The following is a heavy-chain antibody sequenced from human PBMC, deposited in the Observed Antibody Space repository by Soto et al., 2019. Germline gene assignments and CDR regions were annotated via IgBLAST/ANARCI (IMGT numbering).Heavy chain of an antibody. CDR2: IYYSGST. D-gene: IGHD4-17*01. Sequence: QVQLQESGPGLVKPSETLSLTCTVSGGSISSYYWSWIRQPPGKGLEWIGYIYYSGSTNYNPSLKSRVTISVDTSKNQCSLKLSSVTAADTAVYYCAGEYGDDYYYYGMDVWGQGTTVTVSS. J-gene: IGHJ6*02. V-gene: IGHV4-59*01. CDR1: GGSISSYY. CDR3: AGEYGDDYYYYGMDV.